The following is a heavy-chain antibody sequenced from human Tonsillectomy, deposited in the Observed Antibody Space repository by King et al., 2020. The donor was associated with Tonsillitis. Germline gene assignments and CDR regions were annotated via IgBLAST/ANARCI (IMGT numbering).Heavy chain of an antibody. V-gene: IGHV3-49*03. CDR2: IRSKAYGGTT. J-gene: IGHJ6*02. CDR3: TREADNYDFWSGYYTHYGMDV. D-gene: IGHD3-3*01. Sequence: VQLVESGGGLVQPGRSLRLSCTASGFTFGDYAMSWFRQAPGKGLEWVGFIRSKAYGGTTEYAASVKGRFTIPRDDSKSIAYLQMNSLKTEDTAVYYCTREADNYDFWSGYYTHYGMDVWGQGTTVTVSS. CDR1: GFTFGDYA.